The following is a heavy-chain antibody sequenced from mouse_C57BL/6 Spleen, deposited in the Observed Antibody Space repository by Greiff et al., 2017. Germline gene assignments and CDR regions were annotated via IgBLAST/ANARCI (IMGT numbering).Heavy chain of an antibody. J-gene: IGHJ1*03. V-gene: IGHV1-22*01. Sequence: EVQLQQSGPELVKPGASVKMSCKASGYTFTDYNMHWVKQSHGKSLEWIGYINPNNGGTSYNQKFKGKATLTVNKSSSTAYMELRSLTSEDSAVYYCASDGYYHYWYFDVWGTGTTVTVSS. CDR1: GYTFTDYN. CDR3: ASDGYYHYWYFDV. D-gene: IGHD2-3*01. CDR2: INPNNGGT.